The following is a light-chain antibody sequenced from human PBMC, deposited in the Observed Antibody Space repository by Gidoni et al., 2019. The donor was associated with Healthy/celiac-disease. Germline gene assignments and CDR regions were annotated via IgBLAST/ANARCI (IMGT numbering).Light chain of an antibody. V-gene: IGLV3-19*01. Sequence: SSELTQDPAVSVALGPTVRITCQGDRLRSYYASWYQQKPGQAPVLVIYGKNNRPSGIPDRFSGSSSGNTASLTITGAQAEDEADYYCNSRDSSGNLVVFGGGTKLTVL. CDR1: RLRSYY. J-gene: IGLJ2*01. CDR2: GKN. CDR3: NSRDSSGNLVV.